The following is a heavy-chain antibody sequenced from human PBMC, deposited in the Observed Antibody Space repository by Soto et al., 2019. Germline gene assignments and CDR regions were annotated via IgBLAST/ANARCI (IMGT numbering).Heavy chain of an antibody. Sequence: QVQLVQSGAEVKKPGSSVKVSCKASGGTFSSYTISWVRQAPGQGLEWMGRIIPILGIANYAQKYQCRVTSTPDKYTSTAYMELSSLRSDDTAVYYCAREYVDTAMILLQWGQGTLVTVSS. CDR2: IIPILGIA. D-gene: IGHD5-18*01. V-gene: IGHV1-69*02. J-gene: IGHJ4*02. CDR1: GGTFSSYT. CDR3: AREYVDTAMILLQ.